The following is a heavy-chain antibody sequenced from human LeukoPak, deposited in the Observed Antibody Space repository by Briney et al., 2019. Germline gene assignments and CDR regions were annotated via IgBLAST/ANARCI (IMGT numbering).Heavy chain of an antibody. D-gene: IGHD3-3*01. CDR1: GFTFSSYW. Sequence: GGSLRLSCAASGFTFSSYWMTWLRQAPGKGLEWVANIKEDGSEKKYVDSVKGRFTISRDNAKNSLYLQMNSLGVEDTAVYYCAREFSLGRGYYTWGQGTLVTVSS. CDR3: AREFSLGRGYYT. CDR2: IKEDGSEK. V-gene: IGHV3-7*01. J-gene: IGHJ5*02.